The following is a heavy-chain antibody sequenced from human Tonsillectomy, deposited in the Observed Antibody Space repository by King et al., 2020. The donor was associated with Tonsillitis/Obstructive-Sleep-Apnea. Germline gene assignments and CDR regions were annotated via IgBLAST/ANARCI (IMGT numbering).Heavy chain of an antibody. V-gene: IGHV2-26*01. Sequence: TLKESGPVLVKPTETLTLTCTVSGFSLSNARMGVSWIRQPPGKALEWLAHIFSNDEKSYSTSLKSRLTISKDTSKSQVVLTMTNMDPVDTATYYCARTGKGFGEFPGQTYYYYYMDVWGKGTTVTVSS. J-gene: IGHJ6*03. CDR1: GFSLSNARMG. CDR2: IFSNDEK. D-gene: IGHD3-10*01. CDR3: ARTGKGFGEFPGQTYYYYYMDV.